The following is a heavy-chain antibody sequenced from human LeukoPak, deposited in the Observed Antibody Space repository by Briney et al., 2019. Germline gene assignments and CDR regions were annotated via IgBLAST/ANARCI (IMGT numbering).Heavy chain of an antibody. D-gene: IGHD2-2*01. CDR3: ARGCSSTSCSWGYYYGMDV. Sequence: ASVKVSCKASGYTFTSYDINWVRQATGQGLEWMGWMNPNSGNTGYAQKFQGRVTMTRNTSISTAYMELSSLRSEDTAVYYCARGCSSTSCSWGYYYGMDVWGQGTTVTVSS. J-gene: IGHJ6*02. V-gene: IGHV1-8*01. CDR2: MNPNSGNT. CDR1: GYTFTSYD.